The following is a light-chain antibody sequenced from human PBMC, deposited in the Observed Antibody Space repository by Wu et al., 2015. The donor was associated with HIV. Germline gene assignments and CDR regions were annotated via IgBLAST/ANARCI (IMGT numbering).Light chain of an antibody. Sequence: DIQMTQSPSSLSASVGDRVTITCRASQNIVKYLNWYQQKPGKAPQVLIYTASILQSGVPSRFSGSGSGTDFTLTISSLQPEDSAIYYCQQSYRTPPENSFGQGTKLEIK. J-gene: IGKJ2*03. V-gene: IGKV1-39*01. CDR3: QQSYRTPPENS. CDR1: QNIVKY. CDR2: TAS.